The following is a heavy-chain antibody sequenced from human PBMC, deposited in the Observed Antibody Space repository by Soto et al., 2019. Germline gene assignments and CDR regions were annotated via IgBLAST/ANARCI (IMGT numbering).Heavy chain of an antibody. CDR3: ARPMNTATMSLAY. Sequence: SETLSLTCAVYGESFSGYRWTWIRQPPGKGLEWIGEINHSGSTNCNPSLKSRVTISVDTSKNQFSLKVNSVTAADTALYYCARPMNTATMSLAYWGQGTQVTVSS. D-gene: IGHD4-17*01. CDR1: GESFSGYR. CDR2: INHSGST. V-gene: IGHV4-34*01. J-gene: IGHJ4*02.